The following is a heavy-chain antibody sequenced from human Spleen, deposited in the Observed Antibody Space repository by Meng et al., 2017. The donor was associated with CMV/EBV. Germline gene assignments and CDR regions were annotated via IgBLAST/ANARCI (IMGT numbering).Heavy chain of an antibody. Sequence: GESLKISCAASGFTFSNYWMSWVRQAPGKGLEWVATIKHDGSEVYYVDSMKGRSTVSRDNARNSLYLQINSLRVEDTALYYCARDVMDGLFRYFHHGMDVWGQGTTVSVSS. D-gene: IGHD2/OR15-2a*01. CDR2: IKHDGSEV. CDR1: GFTFSNYW. J-gene: IGHJ6*02. V-gene: IGHV3-7*01. CDR3: ARDVMDGLFRYFHHGMDV.